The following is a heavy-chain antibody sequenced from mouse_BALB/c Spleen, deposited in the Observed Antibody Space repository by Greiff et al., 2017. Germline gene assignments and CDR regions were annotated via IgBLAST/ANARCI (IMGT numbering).Heavy chain of an antibody. V-gene: IGHV2-9*02. CDR1: GFSLTSYV. CDR2: IWAGGST. CDR3: ARDRDYDRAWFAY. Sequence: QVQLKESGPGLVAPSQSLSITCTASGFSLTSYVVHWVRQPPGQGLEWRGVIWAGGSTNYNSALMSRLSISKDNPKCQVFLKMNSLQTDDTAMYSCARDRDYDRAWFAYRGQGTLVTVSA. D-gene: IGHD2-4*01. J-gene: IGHJ3*01.